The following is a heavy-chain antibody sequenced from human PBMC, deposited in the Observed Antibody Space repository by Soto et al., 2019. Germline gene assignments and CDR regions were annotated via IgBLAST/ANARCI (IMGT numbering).Heavy chain of an antibody. CDR2: ITGSGGST. Sequence: GGCMRLSSAACGFSVGTYAMNVVRQAPGKGLEWVSGITGSGGSTYYADSVKGRFTISRDNSENTLYLQMNSLRGDDTAVYYCAKDRSVDTRDWFDPWGQGTLVTVSS. V-gene: IGHV3-23*01. CDR1: GFSVGTYA. CDR3: AKDRSVDTRDWFDP. J-gene: IGHJ5*02. D-gene: IGHD5-18*01.